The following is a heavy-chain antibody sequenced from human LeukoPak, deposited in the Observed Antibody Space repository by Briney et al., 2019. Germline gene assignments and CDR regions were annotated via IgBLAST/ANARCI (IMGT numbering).Heavy chain of an antibody. CDR1: GFTFSSYS. V-gene: IGHV3-48*01. CDR3: ARGPTRIAVSNDY. D-gene: IGHD6-19*01. J-gene: IGHJ4*02. Sequence: GGSLRLSCAASGFTFSSYSMNWVRQAPGKGLEWVSYISSSSSTIYYADSVKGRFTISRDNAKNSLYLQMNSLRAEDTAVYYCARGPTRIAVSNDYWGQGTLVTVSS. CDR2: ISSSSSTI.